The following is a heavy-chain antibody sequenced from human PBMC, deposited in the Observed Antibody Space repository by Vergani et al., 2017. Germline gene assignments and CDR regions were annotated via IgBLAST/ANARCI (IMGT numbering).Heavy chain of an antibody. CDR1: GYSFTSYW. J-gene: IGHJ4*02. CDR3: ARLRPAAMKIYYYDSSGYLDY. CDR2: IYPGDSDT. D-gene: IGHD3-22*01. Sequence: EVQLVQSGADVKKPGESLKISCKGSGYSFTSYWIGWVRQMPGKGLECMGIIYPGDSDTRYSPSFQGQVTISADKSISTAYLQWSSLKASDTAMYYCARLRPAAMKIYYYDSSGYLDYWGQGTLVTVSS. V-gene: IGHV5-51*01.